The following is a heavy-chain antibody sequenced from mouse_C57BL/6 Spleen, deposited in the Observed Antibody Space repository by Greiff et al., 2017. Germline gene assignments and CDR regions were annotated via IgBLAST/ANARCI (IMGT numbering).Heavy chain of an antibody. CDR3: ARTYYDYDGYFDV. CDR1: GYTFTSYW. CDR2: IHPNSGST. D-gene: IGHD2-4*01. J-gene: IGHJ1*03. Sequence: QVQLQQPGAELVKPGASVKLSCKASGYTFTSYWMHWVKQRPGQGLEWIGMIHPNSGSTNYNEKFKSKAPLTVDKSSSTAYMQLSSLTSEDSAVYYCARTYYDYDGYFDVWGTGTTVTVSS. V-gene: IGHV1-64*01.